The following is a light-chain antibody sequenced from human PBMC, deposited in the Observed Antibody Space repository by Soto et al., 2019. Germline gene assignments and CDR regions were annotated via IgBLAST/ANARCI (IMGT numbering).Light chain of an antibody. CDR2: DAS. CDR1: QSVDNY. Sequence: EIVMTHSPATLSXXXGXXAXLXCRASQSVDNYLVWYQQKPGQAPRLLIYDASNRATGIPARFSGSGSGTDFTLTISSLEPEDFAVYYCQQRGNRPPWTFGQGTKVDIK. CDR3: QQRGNRPPWT. V-gene: IGKV3-11*01. J-gene: IGKJ1*01.